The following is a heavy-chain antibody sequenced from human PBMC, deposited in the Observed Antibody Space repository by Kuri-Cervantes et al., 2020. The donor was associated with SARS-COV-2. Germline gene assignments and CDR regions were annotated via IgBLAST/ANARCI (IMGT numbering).Heavy chain of an antibody. V-gene: IGHV3-21*01. D-gene: IGHD2-2*01. J-gene: IGHJ6*03. CDR1: GFTFSAYT. Sequence: GESLKISCGASGFTFSAYTMNWVRQAPGKALEWISSISGSRSYIYYADSVRGRFTIPRDNAKSSLFLQLTSLRAEDTAVYYCARVACSTTNCAIYYYYMDVWGKGATVTVSS. CDR2: ISGSRSYI. CDR3: ARVACSTTNCAIYYYYMDV.